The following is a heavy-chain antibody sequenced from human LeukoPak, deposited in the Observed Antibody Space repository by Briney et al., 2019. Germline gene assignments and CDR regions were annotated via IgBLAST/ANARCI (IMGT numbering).Heavy chain of an antibody. V-gene: IGHV3-23*01. J-gene: IGHJ4*02. D-gene: IGHD3-16*01. CDR1: GFTFSGHA. Sequence: GGSLRLSXAASGFTFSGHAMSWVRQAPGKGLEWVSAISGSGDSTYYADSVKGRFTISRDNSRNTLYLQMNSPRAEDTAVCYCAKGYYDYVSGSYYFDYWGQETLLTVSS. CDR3: AKGYYDYVSGSYYFDY. CDR2: ISGSGDST.